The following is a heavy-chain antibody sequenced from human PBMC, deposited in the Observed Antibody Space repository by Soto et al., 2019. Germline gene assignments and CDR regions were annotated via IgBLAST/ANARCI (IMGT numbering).Heavy chain of an antibody. D-gene: IGHD5-12*01. Sequence: SGGSLRLSCAASGFTFSDYYMSWIRQAPGKGLEWVSYISSSGSTIYYADSVKGRFTISRDNAKNSLYLQMNSLRDEDTAVYYCARDLFDSGYDSGMDVWGQGTTVTVSS. J-gene: IGHJ6*02. CDR2: ISSSGSTI. CDR1: GFTFSDYY. CDR3: ARDLFDSGYDSGMDV. V-gene: IGHV3-11*04.